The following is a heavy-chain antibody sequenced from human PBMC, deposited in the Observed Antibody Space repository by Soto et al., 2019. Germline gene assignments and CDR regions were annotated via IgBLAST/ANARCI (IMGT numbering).Heavy chain of an antibody. V-gene: IGHV5-10-1*01. D-gene: IGHD6-13*01. J-gene: IGHJ4*02. CDR1: GYSFSSYK. Sequence: PGESLKISCKGSGYSFSSYKIYWVRQMPGRGLEWVGMIDPGDSYTKYSPSFQGHVTVSADKSIGTAYLQWNALEASDTAIYYCAVFRSSWFGDGRLDSWGPGTLVTVSS. CDR2: IDPGDSYT. CDR3: AVFRSSWFGDGRLDS.